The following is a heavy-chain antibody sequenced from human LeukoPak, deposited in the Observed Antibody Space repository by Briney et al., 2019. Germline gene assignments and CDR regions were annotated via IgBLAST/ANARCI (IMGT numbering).Heavy chain of an antibody. J-gene: IGHJ6*02. CDR1: GGSFSSGSYY. D-gene: IGHD3-10*01. CDR3: ARGVTMVRGVPYYYYGMDV. CDR2: IYYSGST. Sequence: SETLSLTCTVSGGSFSSGSYYWSWIRQPPGKGLEWIGYIYYSGSTNYNPSLKSRVTISVDTSKNQFSLKLSSVTAADTAVYYCARGVTMVRGVPYYYYGMDVWGQGTTVTVSS. V-gene: IGHV4-61*01.